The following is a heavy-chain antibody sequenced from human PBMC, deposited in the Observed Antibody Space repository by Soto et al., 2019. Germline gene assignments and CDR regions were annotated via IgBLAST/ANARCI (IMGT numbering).Heavy chain of an antibody. CDR3: ARVSGVTRAYYYYYYMDV. CDR1: GGSISSSSYY. J-gene: IGHJ6*03. Sequence: PSETLSLTCTVSGGSISSSSYYWGWIRQPPGKGLEWIGSIYYSGSTYYNPSLKSRVTISVDTSKNQFSLKLSSVTAADTAVYYCARVSGVTRAYYYYYYMDVWGKGTTVTVSS. D-gene: IGHD4-4*01. V-gene: IGHV4-39*01. CDR2: IYYSGST.